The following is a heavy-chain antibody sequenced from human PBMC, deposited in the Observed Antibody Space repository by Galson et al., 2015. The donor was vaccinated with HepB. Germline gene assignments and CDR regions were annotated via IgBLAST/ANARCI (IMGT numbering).Heavy chain of an antibody. J-gene: IGHJ6*02. CDR2: LHYSGST. CDR3: ARWGMSTPMTTSTWGGMDV. CDR1: GGSISGYY. V-gene: IGHV4-59*01. Sequence: ETLSLTCTVSGGSISGYYWSWMRQPPGKGLEWIGFLHYSGSTSYNPSLKSRVAISVDTSKNHFSLRLTSVSPSDTAIYYRARWGMSTPMTTSTWGGMDVWGQGATAAVSS. D-gene: IGHD4-11*01.